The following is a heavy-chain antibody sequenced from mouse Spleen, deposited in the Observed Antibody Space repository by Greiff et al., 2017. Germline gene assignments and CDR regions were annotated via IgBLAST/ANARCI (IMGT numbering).Heavy chain of an antibody. J-gene: IGHJ2*01. Sequence: QVQLQQSGAELARPGASVKLSCKASGYTFTDYYINWVKQRTGQGLEWIGEIYPGSGNTYYNEKFKGKATLTADKSSSTAYMQLSSLTSEDSAVYFCARPSITTVVATGYFDYWGQGTTLTVSS. CDR2: IYPGSGNT. V-gene: IGHV1-77*01. CDR3: ARPSITTVVATGYFDY. D-gene: IGHD1-1*01. CDR1: GYTFTDYY.